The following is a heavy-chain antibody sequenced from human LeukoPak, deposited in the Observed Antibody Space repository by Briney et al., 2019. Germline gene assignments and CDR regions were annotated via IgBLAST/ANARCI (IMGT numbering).Heavy chain of an antibody. CDR2: ISGSGGST. CDR1: GFTFSTYA. V-gene: IGHV3-23*01. Sequence: GGSLRLSCAASGFTFSTYAMSWVRQAPGKGLEWVSAISGSGGSTNYADSAKGRVTVSRDNSKSTLYLQMNSLRAEDTAVYYCAKDVWWSVSWGQGTLVTVSS. J-gene: IGHJ5*02. D-gene: IGHD2-8*02. CDR3: AKDVWWSVS.